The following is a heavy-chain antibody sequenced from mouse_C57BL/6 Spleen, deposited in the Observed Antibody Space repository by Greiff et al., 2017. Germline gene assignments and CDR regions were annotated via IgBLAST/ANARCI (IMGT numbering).Heavy chain of an antibody. V-gene: IGHV14-3*01. CDR1: GFNIKNTY. J-gene: IGHJ4*01. D-gene: IGHD2-5*01. CDR2: IDPANGNT. CDR3: ASLYSNYLYYYAMDY. Sequence: EVKLVESVAELVRPGASVKLSCTASGFNIKNTYMHWVKQRPEQGLEWIGRIDPANGNTKYAPKFQGKATITADTSSNTAYLQLSSLTSEDTAIYYCASLYSNYLYYYAMDYWGQGTSVTVSS.